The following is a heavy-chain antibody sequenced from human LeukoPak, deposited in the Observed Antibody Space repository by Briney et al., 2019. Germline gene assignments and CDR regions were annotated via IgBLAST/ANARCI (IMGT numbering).Heavy chain of an antibody. CDR2: ISSSSSYI. Sequence: PGLSLRLACAASGFTFSSYSMNWVGQARRKGRGWVSSISSSSSYIYYADSVKGRFTISRDNAKNSLYLQMNSLRAEDTAVYYCARDRDYYYGSGSYPFDYWGQGTLVTVSS. CDR3: ARDRDYYYGSGSYPFDY. V-gene: IGHV3-21*01. CDR1: GFTFSSYS. J-gene: IGHJ4*02. D-gene: IGHD3-10*01.